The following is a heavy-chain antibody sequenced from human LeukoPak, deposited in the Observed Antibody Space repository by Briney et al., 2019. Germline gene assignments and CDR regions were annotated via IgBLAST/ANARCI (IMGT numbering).Heavy chain of an antibody. V-gene: IGHV3-7*01. CDR3: ARDGSKYYYGSGTNYYYYYMDV. CDR2: IKQDGSEK. J-gene: IGHJ6*03. D-gene: IGHD3-10*01. Sequence: PGGSLRLSCAASGFTFSSYWMSWVRQAPGKGLEWVANIKQDGSEKYYVDSVKGRFTISRDNAKNSLYLQMNSLRAEDTAVYYCARDGSKYYYGSGTNYYYYYMDVWGKGTTVTISS. CDR1: GFTFSSYW.